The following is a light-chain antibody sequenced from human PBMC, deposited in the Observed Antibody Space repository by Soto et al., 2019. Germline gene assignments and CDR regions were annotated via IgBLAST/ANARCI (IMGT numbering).Light chain of an antibody. J-gene: IGKJ4*01. CDR2: SSF. CDR3: QQAYTPPLT. CDR1: QDIDID. Sequence: DTPMTQSPASLSASLGDRVTISCRPSQDIDIDLNWYQQTPGQPPKLLIFSSFNLHSGVPSRFSGGKTGSEFTLTITDLHPEDFATYFCQQAYTPPLTFGGGTKVE. V-gene: IGKV1-39*01.